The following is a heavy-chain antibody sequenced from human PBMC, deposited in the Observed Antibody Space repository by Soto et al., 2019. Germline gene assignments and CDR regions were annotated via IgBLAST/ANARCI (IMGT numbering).Heavy chain of an antibody. CDR2: ISAYNGNT. V-gene: IGHV1-18*01. J-gene: IGHJ5*02. CDR1: GYTFTSYG. Sequence: QVQLVQSGAEVKKPGASVKVSCKASGYTFTSYGISWVRQAPGQGLEWMGWISAYNGNTNYAQKRQGRVTMTTDTSTSTAYRELRSLRSDDTAVYYCASDFGVVTRDVNWFDAWGQGTLVTVSS. CDR3: ASDFGVVTRDVNWFDA. D-gene: IGHD3-3*01.